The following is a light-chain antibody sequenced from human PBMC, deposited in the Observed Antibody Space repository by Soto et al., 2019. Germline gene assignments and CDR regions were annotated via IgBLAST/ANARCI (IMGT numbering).Light chain of an antibody. CDR3: SSYAGFTGFSTFL. CDR1: SSDVGGYNY. J-gene: IGLJ2*01. V-gene: IGLV2-14*01. Sequence: QSALTQPASVSGSPGQSITISCTGTSSDVGGYNYVSWYQQLPGKAPKLVIYEVIYRPSWVSYRFSGSKSGNTASLTISGLQAEDEADYFCSSYAGFTGFSTFLFGGGTKVTVL. CDR2: EVI.